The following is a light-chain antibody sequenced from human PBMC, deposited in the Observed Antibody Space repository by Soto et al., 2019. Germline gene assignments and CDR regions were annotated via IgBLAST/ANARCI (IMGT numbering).Light chain of an antibody. V-gene: IGKV3-20*01. Sequence: ETVLTQSPGTLSLSPGESATLSCRASQTVSSKYLAWYQQKPGQAPRLLIYGTSSRATGSPDRFSGSGSGTDFTLTISRLEPEDFAVYYCQQYGSSTGVTFGPGTKVDIK. J-gene: IGKJ3*01. CDR3: QQYGSSTGVT. CDR1: QTVSSKY. CDR2: GTS.